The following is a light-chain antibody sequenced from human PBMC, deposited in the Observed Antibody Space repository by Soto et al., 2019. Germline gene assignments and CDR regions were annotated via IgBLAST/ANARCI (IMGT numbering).Light chain of an antibody. J-gene: IGLJ1*01. CDR3: GSYISSSTLPYV. Sequence: QSALTQPASVSGSPGQSITISCTGTSSDVGGYNYVSWYQQHPGKAPKLMIYDVSNRPSGVSNRFSGSKSGNTASLTISGLQGVDEAEYYCGSYISSSTLPYVFGPGTKVT. CDR1: SSDVGGYNY. V-gene: IGLV2-14*01. CDR2: DVS.